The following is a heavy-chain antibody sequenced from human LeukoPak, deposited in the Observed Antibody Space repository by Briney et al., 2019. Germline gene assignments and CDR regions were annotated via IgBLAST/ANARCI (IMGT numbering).Heavy chain of an antibody. J-gene: IGHJ4*02. CDR3: ARGAQVLRYFDWLLSH. Sequence: ASVKVSCKASGYTFTGYYMHWVRQAPGQGREWMGWINPNSGGTNYAQKFQGRVTMTRDTSISTAYMELSRLRSDDTAVYYCARGAQVLRYFDWLLSHWGQGTLVTVSS. V-gene: IGHV1-2*02. CDR1: GYTFTGYY. CDR2: INPNSGGT. D-gene: IGHD3-9*01.